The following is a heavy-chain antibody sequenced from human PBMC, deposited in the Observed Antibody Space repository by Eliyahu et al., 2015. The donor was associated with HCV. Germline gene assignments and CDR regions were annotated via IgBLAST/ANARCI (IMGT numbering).Heavy chain of an antibody. D-gene: IGHD3-10*01. J-gene: IGHJ4*02. CDR3: ARPEDYGSGSYFGY. CDR2: IYYSGST. Sequence: QLQLQESGPGLVKPSETLSLTCTVSGGSISSSSYYWGWIRQPPGKGLEWIGSIYYSGSTYYNPSLKSRVTISVDTSKNQFSLKLSSVTAADTAVYYCARPEDYGSGSYFGYWGQGTLVTVSS. CDR1: GGSISSSSYY. V-gene: IGHV4-39*01.